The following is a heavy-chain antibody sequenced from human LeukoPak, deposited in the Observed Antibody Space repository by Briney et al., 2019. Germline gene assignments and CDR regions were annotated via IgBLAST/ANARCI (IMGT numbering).Heavy chain of an antibody. CDR2: IKQDGSEK. V-gene: IGHV3-7*01. CDR3: AGPLNYYDSSGYYYGIDY. Sequence: PGGSLRLSCAASGFTFSSYWMSWVRQAPGKGLEWVANIKQDGSEKYYVDSVKGRFTISKDNAKNSLFLQMNSLRAEDTAVYYCAGPLNYYDSSGYYYGIDYWGQGTLVTVSS. D-gene: IGHD3-22*01. CDR1: GFTFSSYW. J-gene: IGHJ4*02.